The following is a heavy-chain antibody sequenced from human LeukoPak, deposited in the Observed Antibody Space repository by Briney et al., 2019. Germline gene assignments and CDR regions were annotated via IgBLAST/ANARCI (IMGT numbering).Heavy chain of an antibody. J-gene: IGHJ4*02. CDR2: IYENGGTT. CDR1: GFTFRSHA. CDR3: ATSSSGYYRYFDY. V-gene: IGHV3-23*01. Sequence: GGSLRLSCVGSGFTFRSHAMSWVRQAPEKGLEFVSGIYENGGTTYYADSVKGRFSISRDNSKNTLYLQMNSLRAEDTAVYYCATSSSGYYRYFDYWGQGTPVTVSS. D-gene: IGHD3-22*01.